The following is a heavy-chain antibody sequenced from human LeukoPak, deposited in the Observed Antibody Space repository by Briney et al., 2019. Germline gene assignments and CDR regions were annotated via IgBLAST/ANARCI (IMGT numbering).Heavy chain of an antibody. D-gene: IGHD3-9*01. Sequence: SQTLSLTCAVSGGSISSGGYSWSWIRQPPGKGLAWIGYIYHSGSTYYNPSLKSRVTISVDRSKNQFSLKLSSVTAADTAVYYCARLRYFDWLLKRGAFDIWGQGTMITVSS. CDR2: IYHSGST. CDR3: ARLRYFDWLLKRGAFDI. J-gene: IGHJ3*02. V-gene: IGHV4-30-2*01. CDR1: GGSISSGGYS.